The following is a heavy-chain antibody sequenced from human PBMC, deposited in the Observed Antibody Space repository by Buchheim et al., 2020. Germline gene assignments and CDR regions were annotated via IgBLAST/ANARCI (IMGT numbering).Heavy chain of an antibody. Sequence: QVQLVQSGAEVKKPGASVKVSCKASGYTFTSYGISWVRQAPGEGREWMGGISADNGNTNDAQKLQGRVTRTTDTSTSTAYMELRSLRSDDTAVYYCARVTSLGVVPAAIWDLGKNWFDPWGQGTL. V-gene: IGHV1-18*01. CDR1: GYTFTSYG. CDR2: ISADNGNT. CDR3: ARVTSLGVVPAAIWDLGKNWFDP. D-gene: IGHD2-2*02. J-gene: IGHJ5*02.